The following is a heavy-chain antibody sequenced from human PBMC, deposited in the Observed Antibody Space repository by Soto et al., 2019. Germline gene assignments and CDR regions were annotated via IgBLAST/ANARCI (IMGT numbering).Heavy chain of an antibody. CDR3: AHRRGSGWYTRIMYGMDV. Sequence: ESLKISCKGSGYSFLNYWIGWVRQMPGKDLEWIGIIYPDDSETRYSPSFQGRVTISVDRSITTTYLQWNTLQASDTATYYCAHRRGSGWYTRIMYGMDVWGQGTTVTVSS. CDR1: GYSFLNYW. CDR2: IYPDDSET. V-gene: IGHV5-51*01. J-gene: IGHJ6*02. D-gene: IGHD6-19*01.